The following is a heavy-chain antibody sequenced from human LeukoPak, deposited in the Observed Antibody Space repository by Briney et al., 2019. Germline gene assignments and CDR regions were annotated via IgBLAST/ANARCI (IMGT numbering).Heavy chain of an antibody. V-gene: IGHV1-2*02. J-gene: IGHJ4*02. D-gene: IGHD3-10*01. Sequence: ASVKVSCKASGYTFAAYYIHWVRQAPGQGLEWMGWINPNSGGTEYAENFQGRVTMTSDTSISTVYMELSSDDTAVYYCARVRDGSGSYYPFDYWGQGTLVTVSS. CDR2: INPNSGGT. CDR1: GYTFAAYY. CDR3: ARVRDGSGSYYPFDY.